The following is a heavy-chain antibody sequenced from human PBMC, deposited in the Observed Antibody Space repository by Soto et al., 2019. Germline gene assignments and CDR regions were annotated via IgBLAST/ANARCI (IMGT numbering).Heavy chain of an antibody. CDR1: GDSVSSNSAA. J-gene: IGHJ6*02. V-gene: IGHV6-1*01. CDR3: ARGGGLYCTNGVCYYYYGMDV. D-gene: IGHD2-8*01. CDR2: TYYRSKWYN. Sequence: PSQTLSLTCAISGDSVSSNSAAWNWIRQSPSRGLEWPGRTYYRSKWYNDYAVSVKSRITINPDTSKNQFSLQLNSVTPEDTAVYYCARGGGLYCTNGVCYYYYGMDVWGQGTTVTVSS.